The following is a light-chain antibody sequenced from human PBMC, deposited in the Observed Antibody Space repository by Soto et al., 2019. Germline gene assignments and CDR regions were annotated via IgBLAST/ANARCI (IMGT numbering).Light chain of an antibody. CDR3: QQYNNWPRT. V-gene: IGKV3-15*01. CDR1: QSISSN. J-gene: IGKJ1*01. CDR2: DAS. Sequence: EIVMTQSPATLSVSPGEGATLSCRASQSISSNLAWYQQRPGQAPRLVIFDASTRATGIPDRFTGRGSGTEFTLTISSLQSEDFAVDYCQQYNNWPRTFGQGTKVDIK.